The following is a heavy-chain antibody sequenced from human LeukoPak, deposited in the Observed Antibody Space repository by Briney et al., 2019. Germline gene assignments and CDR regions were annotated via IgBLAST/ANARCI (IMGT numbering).Heavy chain of an antibody. CDR2: IYIFSGST. D-gene: IGHD2-15*01. CDR3: ARVDGSCSGGSCPSGNWFDP. Sequence: TASETLSLTCTVSGVSISSGRNYWTWIRQPAGKGLEWIGRIYIFSGSTNYNPSLKSRVTISVDTSKNQFSLKLTSVTAADTAVYYCARVDGSCSGGSCPSGNWFDPWGQGTLVTVSS. J-gene: IGHJ5*02. V-gene: IGHV4-61*02. CDR1: GVSISSGRNY.